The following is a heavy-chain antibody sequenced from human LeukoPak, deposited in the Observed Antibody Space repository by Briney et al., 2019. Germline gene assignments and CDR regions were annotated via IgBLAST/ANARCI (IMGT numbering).Heavy chain of an antibody. CDR1: GGSISSYY. Sequence: PSETLSLTCTVSGGSISSYYWSWIRQPAGKGLEWIGRIYTSGSTNYNPSLKSRVTMSVDTSKNQFSLKLSSVTAADTAVYYCARDSSRSDYGDYSDYWGQGTLVTVSS. CDR3: ARDSSRSDYGDYSDY. D-gene: IGHD4-17*01. V-gene: IGHV4-4*07. CDR2: IYTSGST. J-gene: IGHJ4*02.